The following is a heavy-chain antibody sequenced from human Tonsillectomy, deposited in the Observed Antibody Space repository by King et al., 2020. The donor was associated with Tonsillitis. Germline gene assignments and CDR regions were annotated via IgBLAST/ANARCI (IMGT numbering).Heavy chain of an antibody. V-gene: IGHV3-53*01. CDR1: GFTVSSDY. CDR2: IYSSGYT. CDR3: ARGDKY. Sequence: VQLVESGGGLIQPGGSLRLSCAASGFTVSSDYMSWVRQAPGKGLEWISVIYSSGYTSYSDSVRGRFTISRDNSKNTVFLQMNSLRAEDTAVYYCARGDKYWGQGILVTVSS. J-gene: IGHJ4*02. D-gene: IGHD2-21*02.